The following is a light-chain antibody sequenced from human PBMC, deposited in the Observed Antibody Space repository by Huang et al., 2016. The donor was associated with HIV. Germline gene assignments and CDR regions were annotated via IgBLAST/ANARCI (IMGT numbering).Light chain of an antibody. Sequence: EIVMTQSPGTLSVSPGERATLSCRASQSVRSNLAWYQQKPGPAPRLLIYEASTRATGFPARFMGSGSGTQFTLSISSLQSEDFAVYYCQQYDNWPPFTFGPGTKVDIK. CDR2: EAS. J-gene: IGKJ3*01. CDR1: QSVRSN. V-gene: IGKV3-15*01. CDR3: QQYDNWPPFT.